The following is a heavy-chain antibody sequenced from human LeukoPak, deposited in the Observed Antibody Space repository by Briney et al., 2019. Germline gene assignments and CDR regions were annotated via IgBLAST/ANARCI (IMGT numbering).Heavy chain of an antibody. CDR2: IYHSGST. CDR3: ARDLWSSGLDP. V-gene: IGHV4-38-2*02. CDR1: GYSISSDFY. Sequence: SETLSLTCTVSGYSISSDFYWGWIRQPPGKGLEWIGSIYHSGSTYYNPSLKSRVTISVDTSKNQFSLKLSSVTAADTAVYYCARDLWSSGLDPWGQGTLVTVSS. J-gene: IGHJ5*02. D-gene: IGHD1-26*01.